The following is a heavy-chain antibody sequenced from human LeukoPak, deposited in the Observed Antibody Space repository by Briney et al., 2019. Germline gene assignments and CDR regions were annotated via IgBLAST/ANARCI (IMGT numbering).Heavy chain of an antibody. V-gene: IGHV3-53*04. D-gene: IGHD6-6*01. CDR2: IYSGGST. CDR1: GFTVSSNY. CDR3: ARVVAARGPIRPYFDY. J-gene: IGHJ4*02. Sequence: GRFLRLSCAASGFTVSSNYMSWVRQAPGKGLEWVSVIYSGGSTYYADSVKGRFTISRHNSKNTLYLQMNSLRAEDTAVYYCARVVAARGPIRPYFDYWGQGTLVTVSS.